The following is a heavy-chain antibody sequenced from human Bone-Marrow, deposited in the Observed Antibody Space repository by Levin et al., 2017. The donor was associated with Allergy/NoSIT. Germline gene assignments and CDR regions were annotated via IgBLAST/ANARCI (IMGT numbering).Heavy chain of an antibody. Sequence: ETLSLTCAASGFTVSSNYMSWVRQAPGKGLEWVSVIYSGGSTYYADSVKGRFTISRDNSKNTLYLQMNSLRAEDTAVYYCARVPLAYCGGDCPMKYFQHWGQGTLVIVSS. CDR1: GFTVSSNY. D-gene: IGHD2-21*02. CDR3: ARVPLAYCGGDCPMKYFQH. CDR2: IYSGGST. J-gene: IGHJ1*01. V-gene: IGHV3-66*01.